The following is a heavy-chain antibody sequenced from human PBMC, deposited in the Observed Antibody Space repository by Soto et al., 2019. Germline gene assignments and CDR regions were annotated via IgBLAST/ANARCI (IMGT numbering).Heavy chain of an antibody. CDR2: IDPTDSST. D-gene: IGHD5-12*01. Sequence: GESLKISCKGSGYNFAAYWISWVRQMPGKGLDWIGNIDPTDSSTNYSPSFQGHVTISADKSIKTAYLQFSRVKASDTAIYYCARRYKGYHYWRQGTLVT. J-gene: IGHJ4*02. V-gene: IGHV5-10-1*01. CDR1: GYNFAAYW. CDR3: ARRYKGYHY.